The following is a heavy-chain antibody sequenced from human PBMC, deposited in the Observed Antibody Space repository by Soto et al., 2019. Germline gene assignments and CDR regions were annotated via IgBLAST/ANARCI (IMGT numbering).Heavy chain of an antibody. CDR1: GDTFSRYS. J-gene: IGHJ6*02. D-gene: IGHD2-2*01. CDR2: IFPVFGTA. CDR3: AGGPSAAAWYSHGMDV. Sequence: QVQLVQSGAEVKKPGSLVRVSCKASGDTFSRYSISWVRQAPGQGLEWMGGIFPVFGTATYAQKFQGRVFIIADEAKTAAYMEPTSLTSEDTAVYYCAGGPSAAAWYSHGMDVWGQGTTLTVSS. V-gene: IGHV1-69*12.